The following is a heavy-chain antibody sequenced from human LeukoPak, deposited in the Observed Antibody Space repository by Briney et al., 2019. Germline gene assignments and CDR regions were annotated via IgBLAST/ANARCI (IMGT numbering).Heavy chain of an antibody. CDR3: AKGVDLNTWYFDY. CDR2: ISWNSGSI. D-gene: IGHD3-3*01. V-gene: IGHV3-9*01. CDR1: GFTFDDYA. J-gene: IGHJ4*02. Sequence: GGSLRLSCAASGFTFDDYAMHWVRQAPGKGLEWVSGISWNSGSIGYADSVKGRFTISRDNAKNSLYLQMNSLRAEDTALYYCAKGVDLNTWYFDYWGQGTLVTVSS.